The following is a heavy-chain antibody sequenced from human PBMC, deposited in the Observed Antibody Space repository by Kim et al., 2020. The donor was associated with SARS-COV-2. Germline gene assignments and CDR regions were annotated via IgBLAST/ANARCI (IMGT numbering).Heavy chain of an antibody. CDR2: IIPIFGTA. D-gene: IGHD2-2*01. CDR3: AADCSSTSCYVEGWYYYYGMDV. Sequence: SVKVSCKASGGTFSSYAISWVRQAPGQGLEWMGGIIPIFGTANYAQKFQGRVTITADESTSTAYMELSSLRSEDTAVYYCAADCSSTSCYVEGWYYYYGMDVWGQGTTVTVSS. CDR1: GGTFSSYA. J-gene: IGHJ6*02. V-gene: IGHV1-69*13.